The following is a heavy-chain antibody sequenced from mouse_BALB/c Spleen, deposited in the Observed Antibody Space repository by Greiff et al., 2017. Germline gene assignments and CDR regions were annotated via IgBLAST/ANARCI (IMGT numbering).Heavy chain of an antibody. D-gene: IGHD2-14*01. CDR1: GFAFSSYD. V-gene: IGHV5-12-1*01. CDR3: ARPNYRYEYFDV. CDR2: ISSGGGST. Sequence: EVNVVESGGGLVKPGGSLKLSCAASGFAFSSYDMSWVRQTPEKRLEWVAYISSGGGSTYYPDTVKGRFTISRDNAKNTLYLQMSSLKSEDTAMYYCARPNYRYEYFDVWGAGTTVTVSS. J-gene: IGHJ1*01.